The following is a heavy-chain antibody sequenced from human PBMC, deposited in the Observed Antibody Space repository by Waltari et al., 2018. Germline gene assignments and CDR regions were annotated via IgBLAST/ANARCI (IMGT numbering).Heavy chain of an antibody. CDR3: ARVHRPRSRAMVY. V-gene: IGHV4-34*01. Sequence: QVQLQQWGAGLLKPSETLSLTCAVYGGSFSGYYWRWIRQPTGKGMEGFGEINRSGSTNYNPSRKRRVTISVDTSKNQFSLKLSSVTAADTAVYYCARVHRPRSRAMVYWGQGTLVTVSS. J-gene: IGHJ4*02. CDR1: GGSFSGYY. CDR2: INRSGST. D-gene: IGHD5-18*01.